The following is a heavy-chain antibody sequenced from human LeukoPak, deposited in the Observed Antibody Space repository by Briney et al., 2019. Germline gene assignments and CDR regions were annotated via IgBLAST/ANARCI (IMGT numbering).Heavy chain of an antibody. CDR1: GFTFSDYT. V-gene: IGHV3-30*04. D-gene: IGHD2-2*02. Sequence: GRSLRLSCAASGFTFSDYTIHWVRQAPGKGLEWVATTSFDVSNKYYADSVKGRFTISRDNSKNTLYLQMNSLRTEDTAVYSCARGYCTSTSCYNDYWGQGTLVTVSS. CDR2: TSFDVSNK. J-gene: IGHJ4*02. CDR3: ARGYCTSTSCYNDY.